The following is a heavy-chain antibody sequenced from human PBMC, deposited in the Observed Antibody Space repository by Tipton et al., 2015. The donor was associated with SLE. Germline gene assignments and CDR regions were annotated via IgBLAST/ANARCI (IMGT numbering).Heavy chain of an antibody. CDR1: GFTFSSYA. Sequence: SLRLSCAASGFTFSSYAMSWVRQAPGKGLEWVSVIYSGGSTYYADSVKGRFTISRDNSKNTLYLQMNSLRAEDTAVYYCARVAVVVPAADYWGQGTLVTVSS. D-gene: IGHD2-2*01. V-gene: IGHV3-23*03. CDR3: ARVAVVVPAADY. CDR2: IYSGGST. J-gene: IGHJ4*02.